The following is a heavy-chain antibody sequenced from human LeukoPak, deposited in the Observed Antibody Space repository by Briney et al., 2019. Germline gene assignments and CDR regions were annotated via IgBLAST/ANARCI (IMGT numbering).Heavy chain of an antibody. CDR3: XXXXXGXSCYSDY. D-gene: IGHD2-15*01. V-gene: IGHV4-59*01. CDR2: IYYSGST. CDR1: GGSISSYY. Sequence: SETLSLTCTVSGGSISSYYWSWIRQPPGKGLEWIGYIYYSGSTNYNPSLKSRVTISVDTSKNQFSLKLSSVTAADPAVYYCXXXXXGXSCYSDYWGQGTLVTVSS. J-gene: IGHJ4*02.